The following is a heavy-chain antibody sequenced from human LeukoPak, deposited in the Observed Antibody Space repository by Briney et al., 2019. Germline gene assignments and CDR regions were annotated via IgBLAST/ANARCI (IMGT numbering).Heavy chain of an antibody. CDR3: ARGLRGYSYDFYDY. Sequence: TGGSLRLSCAASGFTFDDYGMSWVRQAPGKGLEWVSGVNWNGGSTGYADSVKGRFTISRDNAKNSLFLQMNSLRAEDTALYYCARGLRGYSYDFYDYWGQGTLVTVSS. V-gene: IGHV3-20*04. J-gene: IGHJ4*02. D-gene: IGHD5-18*01. CDR2: VNWNGGST. CDR1: GFTFDDYG.